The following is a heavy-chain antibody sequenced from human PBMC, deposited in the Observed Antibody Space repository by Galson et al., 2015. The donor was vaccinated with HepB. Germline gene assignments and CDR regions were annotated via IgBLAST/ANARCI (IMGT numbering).Heavy chain of an antibody. CDR3: ARDFLSQVAGVDY. J-gene: IGHJ4*02. CDR2: ISYDGSNK. CDR1: GFTFSSYA. D-gene: IGHD6-19*01. Sequence: SLRLSCAASGFTFSSYAMHWVRQAPGKGLEWVAVISYDGSNKYYADSVKGRFTISRDNSKNTLYLQMNSLRAEDTAVYYCARDFLSQVAGVDYWGQGTLVTVSS. V-gene: IGHV3-30-3*01.